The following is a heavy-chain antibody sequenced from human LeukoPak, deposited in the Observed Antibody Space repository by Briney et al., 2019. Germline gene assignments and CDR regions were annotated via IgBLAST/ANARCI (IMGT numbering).Heavy chain of an antibody. Sequence: ASVKVSCKASGGTFSSYAISWGRHAPGQGLEWMGGIIPIFGTANYAQKFQGRVTITTDESTSTAYMELSSLRSEDTAVYYCARGRDGYNYVGDYWGQGTLVTVSS. CDR2: IIPIFGTA. CDR1: GGTFSSYA. J-gene: IGHJ4*02. V-gene: IGHV1-69*05. CDR3: ARGRDGYNYVGDY. D-gene: IGHD5-24*01.